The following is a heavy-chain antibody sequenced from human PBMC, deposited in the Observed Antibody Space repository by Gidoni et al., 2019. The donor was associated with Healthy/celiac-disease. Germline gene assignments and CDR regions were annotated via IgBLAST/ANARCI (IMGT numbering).Heavy chain of an antibody. J-gene: IGHJ6*03. CDR2: INHWRST. CDR3: ATSGYDFWSGYYIRYYYMDV. V-gene: IGHV4-34*01. CDR1: GGSFSGYY. D-gene: IGHD3-3*01. Sequence: QVQLQQWGAGLLKPSETLSLTCAVYGGSFSGYYWSWIRQPPGKGLGWLGEINHWRSTHYNPSLKSRVTISVDTSKNQFSLKLSSVTAADTAVYYCATSGYDFWSGYYIRYYYMDVWGKGTTVTVSS.